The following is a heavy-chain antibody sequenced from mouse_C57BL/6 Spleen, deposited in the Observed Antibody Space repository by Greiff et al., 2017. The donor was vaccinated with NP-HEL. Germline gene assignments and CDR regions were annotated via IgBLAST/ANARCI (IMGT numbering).Heavy chain of an antibody. CDR1: GFTFSDYY. Sequence: EVNVVESEGGLVQPGSSMKLSCTASGFTFSDYYMAWVRQVPEKGLEWVANINYDGSSTYYLDSLKSRFIISRDNAKNILYLQMSSLKSEDTATYYCARDGGGFAYWGQGTLVTVSA. CDR3: ARDGGGFAY. CDR2: INYDGSST. J-gene: IGHJ3*01. V-gene: IGHV5-16*01.